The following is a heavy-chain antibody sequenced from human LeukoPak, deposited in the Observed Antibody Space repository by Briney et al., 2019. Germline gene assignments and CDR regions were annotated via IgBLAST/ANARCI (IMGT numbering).Heavy chain of an antibody. J-gene: IGHJ4*02. V-gene: IGHV4-4*07. CDR2: IYTSGST. Sequence: PSETLSLTCTVSGGSISSYYWSWIRQPAGKGLEWIGRIYTSGSTNYNPSLKSRVTMSVDTSKNQFSLKPSSVTAADTAVYYCARMFRITMGGYAGYYFDYWGQGTLVTVSS. D-gene: IGHD3-10*01. CDR3: ARMFRITMGGYAGYYFDY. CDR1: GGSISSYY.